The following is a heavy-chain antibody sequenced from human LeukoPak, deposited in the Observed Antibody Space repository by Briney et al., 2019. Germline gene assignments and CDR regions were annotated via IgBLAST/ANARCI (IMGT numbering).Heavy chain of an antibody. J-gene: IGHJ3*02. CDR2: IYYSGST. V-gene: IGHV4-31*03. D-gene: IGHD3-22*01. CDR3: ARRYYYDSSGYAFDI. CDR1: GGSISSGGYY. Sequence: SQTLSLTCTVSGGSISSGGYYWSWIRQHPGTGLEWIGYIYYSGSTYYNPSLKSRVTISVATSKNQFSLKLSSVTAADTAVYYCARRYYYDSSGYAFDIWGQGTMVTVSS.